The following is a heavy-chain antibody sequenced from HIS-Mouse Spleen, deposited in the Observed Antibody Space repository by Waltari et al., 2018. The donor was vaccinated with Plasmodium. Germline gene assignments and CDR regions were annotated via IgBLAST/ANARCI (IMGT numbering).Heavy chain of an antibody. CDR2: INPNSGGK. CDR3: ARVLGYKAAAGTFVEYFQH. Sequence: QAQLVQSGAEVKKPGASVKVSCQASGYTFTGYYMHWVRRAPGQGLAWMGWINPNSGGKNYAQKFQGRVTMTRDTSISTAYMELSRLRSDDTAVYYCARVLGYKAAAGTFVEYFQHWGQGTLVTVSS. J-gene: IGHJ1*01. V-gene: IGHV1-2*02. D-gene: IGHD6-13*01. CDR1: GYTFTGYY.